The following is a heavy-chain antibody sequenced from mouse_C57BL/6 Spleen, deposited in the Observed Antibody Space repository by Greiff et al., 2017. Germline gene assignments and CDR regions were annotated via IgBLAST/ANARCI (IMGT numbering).Heavy chain of an antibody. CDR1: GYTFTDYE. Sequence: QVQLKQSGAELVRPGASVTLSCKASGYTFTDYEMHWVKQTPVHGLEWIGAIDPETGGTAYNQKFKGKAILTADKSSSTAYMELRSLTSEDSAVYYCTSYDFGVWGTGTTVTVSS. D-gene: IGHD2-3*01. CDR2: IDPETGGT. V-gene: IGHV1-15*01. CDR3: TSYDFGV. J-gene: IGHJ1*03.